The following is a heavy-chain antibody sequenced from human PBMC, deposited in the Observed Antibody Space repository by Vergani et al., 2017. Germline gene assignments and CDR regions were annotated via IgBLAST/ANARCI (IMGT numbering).Heavy chain of an antibody. CDR3: ARAKLTYYDFWSGYYGGDYYYYGMDV. J-gene: IGHJ6*02. CDR1: GFTFSDYY. V-gene: IGHV3-11*01. Sequence: VQLLESGGGLVQPGGSLRLSCAASGFTFSDYYMSWIRQAPGKGLEWVSYISSSGSTIYYADSVKGRFTISRDNAKNSLYLQMNSLRAEDTAVYYCARAKLTYYDFWSGYYGGDYYYYGMDVWGQGTTVTVSS. CDR2: ISSSGSTI. D-gene: IGHD3-3*01.